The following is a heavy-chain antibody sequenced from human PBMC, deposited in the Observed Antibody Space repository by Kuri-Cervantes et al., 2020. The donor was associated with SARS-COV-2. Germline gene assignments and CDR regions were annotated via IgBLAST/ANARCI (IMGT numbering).Heavy chain of an antibody. J-gene: IGHJ4*02. CDR1: GFPFDDYA. CDR2: MSWNSNNI. V-gene: IGHV3-9*01. Sequence: SLKISCAASGFPFDDYAMHWVRQTPGKGLEWVSGMSWNSNNIGYADSVKGRFTISRDNAKNSLYLQMNSLRAEDTALYYCAKDSNTAMVGYWGQGTLVTVSS. CDR3: AKDSNTAMVGY. D-gene: IGHD5-18*01.